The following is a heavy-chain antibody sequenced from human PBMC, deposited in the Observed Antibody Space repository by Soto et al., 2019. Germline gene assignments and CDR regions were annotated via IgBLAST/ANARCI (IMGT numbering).Heavy chain of an antibody. CDR3: ARAYLGRLPRRADYYYALDV. CDR2: IGSAHDP. J-gene: IGHJ6*02. CDR1: GFSFSTYD. Sequence: PGGSLGLSCAASGFSFSTYDMQWVRQVPGKGLEWVSAIGSAHDPYYLGSVKGRFSISRENAKNSLYLQMNSLTTGDTAVYYCARAYLGRLPRRADYYYALDVWGQGTTVTVSS. D-gene: IGHD1-26*01. V-gene: IGHV3-13*05.